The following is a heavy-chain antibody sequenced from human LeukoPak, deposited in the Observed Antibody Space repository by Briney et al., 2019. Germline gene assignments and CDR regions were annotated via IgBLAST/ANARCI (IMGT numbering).Heavy chain of an antibody. D-gene: IGHD1-1*01. CDR1: GYTFTSHD. Sequence: ASVKVSCKASGYTFTSHDINWVRQAAGQGLEWMGWMNPNSGNSGYAQNFQGRVIMTRDTSISTAYMELHSLGSEDTAVYYCARGYSPTIRTTGNDYWGQGTLVTVSS. J-gene: IGHJ4*02. CDR3: ARGYSPTIRTTGNDY. CDR2: MNPNSGNS. V-gene: IGHV1-8*01.